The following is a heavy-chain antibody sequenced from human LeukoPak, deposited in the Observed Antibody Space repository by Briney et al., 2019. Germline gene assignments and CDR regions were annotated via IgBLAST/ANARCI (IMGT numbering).Heavy chain of an antibody. CDR1: GFTFSDYY. CDR3: ARSIYGDSFDY. CDR2: ISSSGSTI. D-gene: IGHD2-21*02. J-gene: IGHJ4*02. Sequence: GGSLRLSCAASGFTFSDYYMSWIRQAPGKGLEWVSQISSSGSTIYYADSVRGRFTISRDNAKNSLYLQMNSLRAEDTAVYYCARSIYGDSFDYWGQGTLVTVSS. V-gene: IGHV3-11*01.